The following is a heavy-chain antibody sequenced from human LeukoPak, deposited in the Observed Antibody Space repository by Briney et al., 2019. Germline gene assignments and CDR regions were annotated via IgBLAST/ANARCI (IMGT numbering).Heavy chain of an antibody. CDR3: ARDLMRASYGDWYFDL. V-gene: IGHV3-13*04. J-gene: IGHJ2*01. CDR1: GFTFSSYD. CDR2: IGTAGDT. D-gene: IGHD5-18*01. Sequence: GGSLRLSCAASGFTFSSYDMHWVRQATGKGLEWVSAIGTAGDTYYPGSVKGRFTISRENAKNSLYLQMNSLRAGDTAVYYCARDLMRASYGDWYFDLRGRGTLVTVSS.